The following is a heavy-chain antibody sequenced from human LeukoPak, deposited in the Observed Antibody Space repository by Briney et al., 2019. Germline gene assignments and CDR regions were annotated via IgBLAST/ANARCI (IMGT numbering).Heavy chain of an antibody. CDR1: GGSFSGYY. Sequence: PSETLSLACAVYGGSFSGYYWSWIRQPPGKGLEWIGYIYYSGSTNYNPSLKSRVTISVDTSKNQFSLKLSSVTAADTAVYYCARSGIAVAGFDYWGQGTLVTVSS. J-gene: IGHJ4*02. CDR2: IYYSGST. CDR3: ARSGIAVAGFDY. V-gene: IGHV4-59*01. D-gene: IGHD6-19*01.